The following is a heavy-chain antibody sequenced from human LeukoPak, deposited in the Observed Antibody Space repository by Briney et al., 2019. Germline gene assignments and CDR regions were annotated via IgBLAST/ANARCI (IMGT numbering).Heavy chain of an antibody. V-gene: IGHV3-23*01. CDR1: GFTFSSYA. D-gene: IGHD3-22*01. J-gene: IGHJ6*02. CDR2: IPGSGGAT. CDR3: AKEGYYDSSGYWAPGYYGMDV. Sequence: GGSLRLSCAASGFTFSSYAIRWVRQAPGTGLEWVSSIPGSGGATYYADSVRGRFSISRDSSKNTVYLQMNSLRDEDTAVYYCAKEGYYDSSGYWAPGYYGMDVWGQGTTVTVSS.